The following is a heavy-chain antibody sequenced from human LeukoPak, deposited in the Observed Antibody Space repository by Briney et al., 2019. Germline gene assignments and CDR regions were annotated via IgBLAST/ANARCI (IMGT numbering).Heavy chain of an antibody. D-gene: IGHD3-10*01. J-gene: IGHJ3*02. Sequence: SDTLSLICAVCGYSISSGYYWGWIRQPPGKGLEWIGSIYHSGNTYYNPSLKSRVTISVDTSKSHFSLKLSSVTAADTAVYYCARLGGIGAGIWGQGTMVTVSS. CDR1: GYSISSGYY. V-gene: IGHV4-38-2*01. CDR2: IYHSGNT. CDR3: ARLGGIGAGI.